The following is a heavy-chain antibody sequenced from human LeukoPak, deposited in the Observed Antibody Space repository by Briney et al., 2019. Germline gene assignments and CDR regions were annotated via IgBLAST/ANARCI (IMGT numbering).Heavy chain of an antibody. V-gene: IGHV1-3*01. CDR3: ARGSRSSWYRYFDY. J-gene: IGHJ4*02. CDR2: ISAGNGNT. D-gene: IGHD6-13*01. Sequence: ASVKVSCKASGYTFTSYAIHWVRQAPGQRLEWMGWISAGNGNTKYSQNFQGRVTFISNTSATTAFMELSSLRSEDAAVYYCARGSRSSWYRYFDYWGQGTLVTVSS. CDR1: GYTFTSYA.